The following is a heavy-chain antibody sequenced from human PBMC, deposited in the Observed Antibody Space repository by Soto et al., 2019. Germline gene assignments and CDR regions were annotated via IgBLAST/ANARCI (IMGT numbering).Heavy chain of an antibody. J-gene: IGHJ6*02. D-gene: IGHD3-10*01. CDR2: IIPILGIA. Sequence: QVQLVQSGAEVKKPGSSVKVSCKASGDTFSSYTISWVRQAPGQGLEWMGRIIPILGIANYAQKFQGRVTITADKSTSTAYMELSSLRSEDTAVYYCARGGKYYYGSGSYYDGDYYGMDVWGQGTTVTVSS. CDR3: ARGGKYYYGSGSYYDGDYYGMDV. V-gene: IGHV1-69*02. CDR1: GDTFSSYT.